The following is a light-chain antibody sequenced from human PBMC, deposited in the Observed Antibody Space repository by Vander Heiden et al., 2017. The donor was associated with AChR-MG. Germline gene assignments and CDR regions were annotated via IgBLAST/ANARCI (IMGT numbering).Light chain of an antibody. CDR1: KRITSY. CDR2: AAS. J-gene: IGKJ3*01. Sequence: DIQMTQPPSSLTASVGDRVTITCRASKRITSYLNWYTQKPGKAPKLLIYAASSLQRLVQSRFSGRRDAPDFTLTMSSLQPEDFATNYCQQMYSNLGIFTFGHTTKVDIK. CDR3: QQMYSNLGIFT. V-gene: IGKV1-39*01.